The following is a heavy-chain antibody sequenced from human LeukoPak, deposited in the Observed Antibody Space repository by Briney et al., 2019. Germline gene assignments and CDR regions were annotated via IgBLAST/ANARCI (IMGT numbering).Heavy chain of an antibody. CDR3: ARAPLLDAFDI. V-gene: IGHV4-59*12. Sequence: KPSETLSLTCTVSGVSISSYYWSWIRQPPGKGLEWIGYIYYSGSTNYNPSLKGRVTISVDTSKNQFSLKLSSVTAADTAVYYCARAPLLDAFDIWGQGTMVTVSS. J-gene: IGHJ3*02. CDR1: GVSISSYY. D-gene: IGHD2-15*01. CDR2: IYYSGST.